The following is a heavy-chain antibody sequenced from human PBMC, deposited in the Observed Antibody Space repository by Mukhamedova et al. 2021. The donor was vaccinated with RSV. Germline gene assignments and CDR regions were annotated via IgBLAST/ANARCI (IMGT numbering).Heavy chain of an antibody. J-gene: IGHJ4*02. CDR2: WYDGSNK. V-gene: IGHV3-33*01. Sequence: WYDGSNKYYADSVKGRFTISRDNSKNTLYLQMNSLRAEDTAVYYCARDVRVYDFWSGYFDYWGQGTLGTVPS. D-gene: IGHD3-3*01. CDR3: ARDVRVYDFWSGYFDY.